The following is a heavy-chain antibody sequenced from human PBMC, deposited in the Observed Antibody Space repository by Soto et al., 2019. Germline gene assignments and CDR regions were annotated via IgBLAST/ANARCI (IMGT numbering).Heavy chain of an antibody. CDR3: ASARSYSSTWHFDY. CDR1: GDSVSSNSAA. CDR2: TYYRSKWYN. J-gene: IGHJ4*02. V-gene: IGHV6-1*01. Sequence: SQTLSLTCDIYGDSVSSNSAAWNWIRQSPSRGLEWLGRTYYRSKWYNDYAVSVKSRITINPDTSKNQFSLQLNSVTPEDTAVYYCASARSYSSTWHFDYWGQGTLVTVSS. D-gene: IGHD6-13*01.